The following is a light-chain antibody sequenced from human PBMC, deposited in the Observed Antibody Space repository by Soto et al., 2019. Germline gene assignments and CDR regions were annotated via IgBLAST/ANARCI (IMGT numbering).Light chain of an antibody. Sequence: QSVLTQPPSASGTPGQRVSISCSGGSSNIGSHNVYWYQQLPGTAPKLLIFKNNQRPSGVPDRFSGSKSGTSASLAISGLRSEGEADYYCAAWDDSLSGRVFGTGTKVTVL. V-gene: IGLV1-47*01. CDR2: KNN. CDR1: SSNIGSHN. CDR3: AAWDDSLSGRV. J-gene: IGLJ1*01.